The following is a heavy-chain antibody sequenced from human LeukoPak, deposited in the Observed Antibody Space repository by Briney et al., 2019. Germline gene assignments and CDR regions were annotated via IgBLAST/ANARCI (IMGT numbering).Heavy chain of an antibody. J-gene: IGHJ4*02. D-gene: IGHD6-13*01. CDR2: ISSSGDTI. V-gene: IGHV3-11*01. CDR3: AKGLVAGAAHY. CDR1: GFTFSDYY. Sequence: GGSLRLSCAASGFTFSDYYMSWIRQAPGKGLEWISYISSSGDTIFYADSVKGRFTVSRDPSKNTLYLQMNSLRADDTAVYYCAKGLVAGAAHYWGQGTQVTVSS.